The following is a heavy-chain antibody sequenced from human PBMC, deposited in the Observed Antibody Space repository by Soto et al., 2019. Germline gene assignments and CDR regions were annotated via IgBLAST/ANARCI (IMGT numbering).Heavy chain of an antibody. CDR1: GGIFSSYA. J-gene: IGHJ5*02. CDR2: IIPIFGTA. D-gene: IGHD4-17*01. Sequence: QVQLVQSGAEVKKPGSSVKVSCKASGGIFSSYAISWVRQAPGQGLEWMGGIIPIFGTANYAQKFQGRVTITADKSTSTAYMELSSLRSEDTAVYYCAREAFYGDYVLGWFDPWGQGTLVTVSS. V-gene: IGHV1-69*06. CDR3: AREAFYGDYVLGWFDP.